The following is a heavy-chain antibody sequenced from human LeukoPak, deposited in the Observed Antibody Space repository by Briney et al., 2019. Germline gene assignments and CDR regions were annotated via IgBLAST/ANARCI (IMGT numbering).Heavy chain of an antibody. CDR3: AKAVRVGATSLGDY. D-gene: IGHD1-26*01. V-gene: IGHV3-30*02. CDR1: GFTFSSYG. J-gene: IGHJ4*02. CDR2: IRYDGSNK. Sequence: PGGSLRLSCAASGFTFSSYGMHWVRQAPGKGLEWVAFIRYDGSNKYYADSVKGRFTISRDNSKNTLYLQMNSLRAEDTAVYYCAKAVRVGATSLGDYLGQGTLVTVSS.